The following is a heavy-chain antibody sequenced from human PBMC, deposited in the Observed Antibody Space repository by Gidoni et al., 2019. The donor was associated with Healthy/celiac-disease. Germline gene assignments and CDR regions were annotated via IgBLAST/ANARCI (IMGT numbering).Heavy chain of an antibody. Sequence: QVQLQESGPGLVKPSETLSPTCSGSGGSISSYDWSWIRQPPGKGLEWIGYIYYSGSTNYNPSLKSRVTISVDTSKNQFSLKLSSVTAADTAVYYCARTGWVGSSRGGWFDPWGQGTLVTVSS. CDR3: ARTGWVGSSRGGWFDP. J-gene: IGHJ5*02. V-gene: IGHV4-59*08. CDR2: IYYSGST. CDR1: GGSISSYD. D-gene: IGHD2-15*01.